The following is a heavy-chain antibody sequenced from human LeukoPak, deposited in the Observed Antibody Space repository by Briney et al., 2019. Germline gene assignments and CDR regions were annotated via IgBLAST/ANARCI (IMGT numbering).Heavy chain of an antibody. CDR1: GGSFSDYY. J-gene: IGHJ3*02. D-gene: IGHD6-19*01. CDR2: INHSGST. Sequence: SETLSLTCAVYGGSFSDYYWSWIRQPPGKGLEWIGEINHSGSTNYNPSLKSRVTISVDTSKNQFSLKLSSVTAADTAVYYCARPPNSSGWYEAFDIWGQGTMVTVSS. V-gene: IGHV4-34*01. CDR3: ARPPNSSGWYEAFDI.